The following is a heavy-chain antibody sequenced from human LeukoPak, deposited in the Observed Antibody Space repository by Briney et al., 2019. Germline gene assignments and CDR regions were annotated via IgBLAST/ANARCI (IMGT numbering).Heavy chain of an antibody. CDR2: IIPMYGTS. D-gene: IGHD1-26*01. Sequence: SVKVSCKASGGTSSSYAISWVRQAPGQGPEWMGGIIPMYGTSNYAQKFQGRVTITTDDSTSTAFMELSSLRSEDTAVYCCAKERWELPILDYWGQGTLVTVSS. CDR1: GGTSSSYA. J-gene: IGHJ4*02. V-gene: IGHV1-69*05. CDR3: AKERWELPILDY.